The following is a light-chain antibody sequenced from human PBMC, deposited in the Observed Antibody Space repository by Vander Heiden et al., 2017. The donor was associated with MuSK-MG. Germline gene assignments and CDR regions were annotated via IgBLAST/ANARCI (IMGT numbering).Light chain of an antibody. J-gene: IGLJ3*02. CDR1: SSDVGGYHY. Sequence: QSALTQPASVSGSPGQSITISCTGTSSDVGGYHYVSWYQQHPGKAPNLMIYEVSNRPSGVSKRFSGSKSGNTASLTIAGLQAEDEADYYCSSYTSSTLGVFGGGTMLTVL. V-gene: IGLV2-14*01. CDR2: EVS. CDR3: SSYTSSTLGV.